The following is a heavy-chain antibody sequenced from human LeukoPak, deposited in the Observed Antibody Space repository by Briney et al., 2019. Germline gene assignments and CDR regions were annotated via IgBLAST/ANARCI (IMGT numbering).Heavy chain of an antibody. CDR2: ISYDGSNK. Sequence: GGSLRLSCAASGFTFSDHYMDWVRQAPGKGLEWVAVISYDGSNKYYADSVKGRFTISRDNSKNTLYLQMNSLRAEDTAVYYCARAFRGYSYGPNPFDYWGQGTLVTVSS. CDR3: ARAFRGYSYGPNPFDY. CDR1: GFTFSDHY. D-gene: IGHD5-18*01. J-gene: IGHJ4*02. V-gene: IGHV3-30-3*01.